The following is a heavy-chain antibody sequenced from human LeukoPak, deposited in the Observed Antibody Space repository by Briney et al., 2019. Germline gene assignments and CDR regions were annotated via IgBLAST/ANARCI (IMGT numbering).Heavy chain of an antibody. D-gene: IGHD4-17*01. J-gene: IGHJ4*02. Sequence: GASVKVSCKASGGTFSSYAISWVRQAPGQGLEWMGGIIPIFGTANYAQKFQGRVTIIADKSTSTAYMELSSLRSEDTAVYYCAQWDYGDYYYFDYWGQGTLVTVSS. V-gene: IGHV1-69*06. CDR2: IIPIFGTA. CDR1: GGTFSSYA. CDR3: AQWDYGDYYYFDY.